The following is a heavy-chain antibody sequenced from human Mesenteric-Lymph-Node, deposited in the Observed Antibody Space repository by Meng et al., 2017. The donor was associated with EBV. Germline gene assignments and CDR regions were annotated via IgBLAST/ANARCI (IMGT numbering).Heavy chain of an antibody. CDR2: IYYSGST. CDR3: ARDLAGYGDYFLY. D-gene: IGHD4-17*01. J-gene: IGHJ4*02. Sequence: LPLQDAGPGLVKPSETLSLTCTVSGGSISSSSYYWGWIRQPPGKGLEWIGSIYYSGSTYYNPSLKSRVTISVDTSKNQFSLKLSSVTAADTAVYYCARDLAGYGDYFLYWGQGTLVTVSS. CDR1: GGSISSSSYY. V-gene: IGHV4-39*07.